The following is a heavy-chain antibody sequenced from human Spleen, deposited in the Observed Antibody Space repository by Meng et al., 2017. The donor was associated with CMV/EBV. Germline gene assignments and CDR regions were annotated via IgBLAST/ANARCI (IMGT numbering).Heavy chain of an antibody. CDR2: ISFDGNDV. CDR3: ARDLSLSGYPSLGFDS. D-gene: IGHD5-12*01. J-gene: IGHJ4*02. V-gene: IGHV3-30*01. CDR1: GFTFNSYV. Sequence: GESLKISCAASGFTFNSYVFHWVRQVPGRGLEWVAAISFDGNDVYYADSVTGRFTISRDNSKKMVYLRMHSLTREDTALYHCARDLSLSGYPSLGFDSWGQGTLVTVSS.